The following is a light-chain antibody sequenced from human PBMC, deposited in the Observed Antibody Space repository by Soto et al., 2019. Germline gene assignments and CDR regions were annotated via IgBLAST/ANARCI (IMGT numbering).Light chain of an antibody. CDR3: CSYTSISTSVV. J-gene: IGLJ2*01. V-gene: IGLV2-14*01. Sequence: QSALTQPASVSGSPGQSITISCPGTSSDVGGYNHVSWYQQHPGKAPKLMIYEVSSRPSGVPNRFSGSKSGNTASLTISGLQDDDEADYYCCSYTSISTSVVFGGGTKLTVL. CDR2: EVS. CDR1: SSDVGGYNH.